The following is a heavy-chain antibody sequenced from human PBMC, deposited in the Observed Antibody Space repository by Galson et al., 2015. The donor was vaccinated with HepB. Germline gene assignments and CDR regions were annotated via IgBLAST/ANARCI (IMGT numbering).Heavy chain of an antibody. CDR3: ARDIPSGGYGDAFDI. J-gene: IGHJ3*02. CDR1: GGTFSSFL. D-gene: IGHD6-25*01. CDR2: ITPIIGTP. Sequence: VKVSCKASGGTFSSFLIIWVRQAPGQGLEWMGGITPIIGTPTYAQKFQGRVTITADESTSTAYMELRSLTFDDAAVYYCARDIPSGGYGDAFDIWGQGTKVTVSS. V-gene: IGHV1-69*13.